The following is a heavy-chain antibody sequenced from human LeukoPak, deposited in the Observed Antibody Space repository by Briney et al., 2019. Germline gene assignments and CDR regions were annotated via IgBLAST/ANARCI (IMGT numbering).Heavy chain of an antibody. V-gene: IGHV4-34*01. CDR3: ARAQPHVLLWFGPGGTRPYYFDY. CDR2: INHSGST. Sequence: TSETLSLTCAVYGGSFSGYYWSWIRQPPGKGLEWIGEINHSGSTNYNPSLKSRVTISVDTSKNQFSLKLSSVTAADTAVYYCARAQPHVLLWFGPGGTRPYYFDYWGQGTLVTVSS. D-gene: IGHD3-10*01. CDR1: GGSFSGYY. J-gene: IGHJ4*02.